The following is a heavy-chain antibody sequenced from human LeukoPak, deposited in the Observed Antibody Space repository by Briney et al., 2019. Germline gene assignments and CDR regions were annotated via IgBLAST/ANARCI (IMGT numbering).Heavy chain of an antibody. J-gene: IGHJ3*02. Sequence: GGSLRLSCAASGFTFSSYAMSWVRQAPGKGLEWVPYISSSGSTIYYADSVKGRFTISRDNAKNSLYLQMNSLRAEDTAVYYCARGLYCSGGSCYSDNDAFDIWGQGTMVTVSS. V-gene: IGHV3-48*03. CDR1: GFTFSSYA. CDR3: ARGLYCSGGSCYSDNDAFDI. D-gene: IGHD2-15*01. CDR2: ISSSGSTI.